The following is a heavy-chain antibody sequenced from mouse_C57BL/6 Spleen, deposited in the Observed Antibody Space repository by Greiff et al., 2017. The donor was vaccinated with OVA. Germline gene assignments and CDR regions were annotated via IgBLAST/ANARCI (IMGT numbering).Heavy chain of an antibody. CDR1: GYTFTDYE. D-gene: IGHD2-10*01. CDR2: IDPETGGT. V-gene: IGHV1-15*01. CDR3: TRERGSYYGNYSY. Sequence: QVQLQQSGAELVRPGASVTLSCKASGYTFTDYEMHWVKQTPVHGLEWIGAIDPETGGTAYNQTFKGKAILTADKSSSTAYMELRSLTSDDSAVYYCTRERGSYYGNYSYWGQGTTLTVSS. J-gene: IGHJ2*01.